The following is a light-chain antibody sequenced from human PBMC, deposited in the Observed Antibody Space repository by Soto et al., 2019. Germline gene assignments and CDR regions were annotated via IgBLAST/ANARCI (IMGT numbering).Light chain of an antibody. V-gene: IGKV1-5*03. CDR3: QQYLSYPIT. Sequence: DIQTTQSPSTLSASVGDRVTITCRASQSISSWLAWYQQKPGKAPKSLIYKASSLESGVPSRFSGSGSGTEFTLTISSLQPDDFATYYCQQYLSYPITFGQGTRLEIK. CDR1: QSISSW. CDR2: KAS. J-gene: IGKJ5*01.